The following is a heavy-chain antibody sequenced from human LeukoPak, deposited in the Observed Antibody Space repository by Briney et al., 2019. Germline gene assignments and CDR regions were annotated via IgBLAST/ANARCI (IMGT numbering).Heavy chain of an antibody. CDR1: GVSISSGGYY. V-gene: IGHV4-30-4*01. Sequence: SQTLSLTCTVSGVSISSGGYYWSWIRQPPGKGLEWIGYIYYSGSTYYNPSLKSRVTISVDTSKNQFSLKLSSVTAADTAVYYCARDDSSGYYDYWGQGTLVTVSS. J-gene: IGHJ4*02. CDR3: ARDDSSGYYDY. CDR2: IYYSGST. D-gene: IGHD3-22*01.